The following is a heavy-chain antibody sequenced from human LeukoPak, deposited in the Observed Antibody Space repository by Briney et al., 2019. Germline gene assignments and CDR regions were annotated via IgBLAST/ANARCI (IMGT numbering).Heavy chain of an antibody. Sequence: PSETLSLTCTVSGGSISSYYWGWIRQPPGKGLEWIGYIYYSGSTNYNPSLKSRVTISVDTSKNQFSLKLSSVTAADTAVYYCATLDYGGNATPFDYWGQGTLVTVSS. CDR1: GGSISSYY. J-gene: IGHJ4*02. CDR3: ATLDYGGNATPFDY. CDR2: IYYSGST. D-gene: IGHD4-23*01. V-gene: IGHV4-59*08.